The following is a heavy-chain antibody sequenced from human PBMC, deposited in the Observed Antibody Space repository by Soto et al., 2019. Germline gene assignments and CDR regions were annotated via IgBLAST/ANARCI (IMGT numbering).Heavy chain of an antibody. D-gene: IGHD3-9*01. V-gene: IGHV4-39*01. CDR1: GGSITSSSFY. CDR3: ARGYDILTGPLDY. CDR2: IYYSGST. J-gene: IGHJ4*02. Sequence: SEPLSLTCTVSGGSITSSSFYWGWIRQPPGKGLEWIGIIYYSGSTYYNPSLKSRVTISVDTSKSQFSLNLNSVTAADTAVYYCARGYDILTGPLDYWGPGTLVTVSS.